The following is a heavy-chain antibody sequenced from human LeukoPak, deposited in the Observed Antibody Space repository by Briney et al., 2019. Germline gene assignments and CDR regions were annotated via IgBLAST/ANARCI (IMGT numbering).Heavy chain of an antibody. CDR3: ARADSSNSHGAFDI. J-gene: IGHJ3*02. Sequence: GASVKVSCKASGYTFTSYDINWVRQATGQGLEWMGWMNPNSGNTGYAQKFQGRVTMTRNTSMSTAYMELSSLRSEDTAVYYCARADSSNSHGAFDIWGQGTMVTVSS. D-gene: IGHD3-22*01. CDR1: GYTFTSYD. CDR2: MNPNSGNT. V-gene: IGHV1-8*01.